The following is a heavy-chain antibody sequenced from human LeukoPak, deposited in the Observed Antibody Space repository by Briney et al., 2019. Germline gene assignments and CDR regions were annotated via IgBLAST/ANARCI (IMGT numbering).Heavy chain of an antibody. J-gene: IGHJ3*02. CDR1: GGSISSDY. Sequence: SETLSLTCTVSGGSISSDYWSWIRQPPGKGLEWIGYIYYSGRTNYNPSLKRRVTISVDTSKNQFSLKLSSVTAADTAVYYCARGAAALYPFDIWGQGTMVTVSS. V-gene: IGHV4-59*01. D-gene: IGHD2-2*02. CDR2: IYYSGRT. CDR3: ARGAAALYPFDI.